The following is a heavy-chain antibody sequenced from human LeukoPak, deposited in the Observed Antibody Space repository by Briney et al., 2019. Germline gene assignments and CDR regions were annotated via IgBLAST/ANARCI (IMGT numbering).Heavy chain of an antibody. J-gene: IGHJ5*02. Sequence: GGSPRLSCAASGFTFSSYWMSWVRQAPGKGLEWVANIKQDGGERYYVGSVKGRFTVSRDNAKNSVYLQMNSLRAEDTAVYYCVRVSECIRSCYTTPLDPWGQGTLVTVSS. CDR3: VRVSECIRSCYTTPLDP. CDR1: GFTFSSYW. D-gene: IGHD2-15*01. CDR2: IKQDGGER. V-gene: IGHV3-7*01.